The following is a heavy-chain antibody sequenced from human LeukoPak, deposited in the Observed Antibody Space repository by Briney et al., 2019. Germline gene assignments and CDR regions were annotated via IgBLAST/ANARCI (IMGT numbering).Heavy chain of an antibody. V-gene: IGHV1-18*01. CDR2: ISAYNGNT. J-gene: IGHJ4*02. D-gene: IGHD3-10*01. Sequence: ASVKVSCKASGYTFTSYGISWVRQAPGQGLEWMGWISAYNGNTNYAQKLQGRVTVTTDTSTSTAYMELRSLRSDDTAVYYCARDSYYGSAQNSFPADYWGQGTLVTVSS. CDR3: ARDSYYGSAQNSFPADY. CDR1: GYTFTSYG.